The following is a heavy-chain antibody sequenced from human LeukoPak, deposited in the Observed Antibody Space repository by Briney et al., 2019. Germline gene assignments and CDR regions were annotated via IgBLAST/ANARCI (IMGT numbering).Heavy chain of an antibody. V-gene: IGHV3-66*04. Sequence: GGSLRLSCAASGFTVSSNYMSWVRQAPGKGLEWVSVIYSSGSTYYADSVKGRFTISRDNSKNTLYLQMNSLRAEDTAVYYCATPGYSSSWYPPHYYYYGMDVWGQGTTVTVSS. CDR1: GFTVSSNY. J-gene: IGHJ6*02. D-gene: IGHD6-13*01. CDR2: IYSSGST. CDR3: ATPGYSSSWYPPHYYYYGMDV.